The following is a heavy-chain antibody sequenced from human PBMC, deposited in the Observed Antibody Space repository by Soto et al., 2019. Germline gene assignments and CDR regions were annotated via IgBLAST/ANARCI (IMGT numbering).Heavy chain of an antibody. CDR3: AKATTNGGWFNPFDS. CDR1: GFSFVNYA. CDR2: LSGSGTST. V-gene: IGHV3-23*01. J-gene: IGHJ4*02. Sequence: GGSLRLSCAASGFSFVNYAMNWVRQAPGKGLEWVSGLSGSGTSTYYADSVKGRFTISRDNSRDTLFLQMNSLTADDTAVYYCAKATTNGGWFNPFDSWGQGALVTVYS. D-gene: IGHD6-19*01.